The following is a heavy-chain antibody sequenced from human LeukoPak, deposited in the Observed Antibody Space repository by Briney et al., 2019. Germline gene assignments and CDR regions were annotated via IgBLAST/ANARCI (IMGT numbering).Heavy chain of an antibody. CDR1: GGPMSNYY. CDR2: IYYSGST. D-gene: IGHD3-16*01. J-gene: IGHJ4*02. V-gene: IGHV4-59*01. Sequence: SETLSLTCTVSGGPMSNYYWSWIRQPPGKGLEWIGYIYYSGSTNYNPSLKSRVTISVDTSKNQFSLKLRSVTAADTAVYYCARGGYDYVWGSYYGTPEYWGQGTLVTVSS. CDR3: ARGGYDYVWGSYYGTPEY.